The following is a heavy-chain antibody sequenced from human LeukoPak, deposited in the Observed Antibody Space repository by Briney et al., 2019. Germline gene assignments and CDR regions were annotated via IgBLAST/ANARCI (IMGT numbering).Heavy chain of an antibody. V-gene: IGHV3-20*01. J-gene: IGHJ3*02. CDR1: GFTFKDYG. CDR2: INLNGSNT. CDR3: ARVGWDLHAFDI. Sequence: GGSLRLACAAAGFTFKDYGVIWVRHVPGRGLEWVAGINLNGSNTGYVDSVKGRFTISRDNAKNLLFLQMNSLRDEDTALYHCARVGWDLHAFDIWGQGTVVTVSS. D-gene: IGHD1-26*01.